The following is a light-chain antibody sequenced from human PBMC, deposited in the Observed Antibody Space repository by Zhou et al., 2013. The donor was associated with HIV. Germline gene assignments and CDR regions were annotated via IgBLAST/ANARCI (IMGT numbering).Light chain of an antibody. CDR1: SSDVGSYNR. V-gene: IGLV2-14*01. CDR2: DVS. Sequence: QSALTQPASVSGSPGQSIAISCTGTSSDVGSYNRVSWYQQSPGTGPKLMIYDVSNRPSGVSNRFSGSKSGNTASLTISGLQAEDEADYYCSSYTRSSTLVFGGGTKLTVL. CDR3: SSYTRSSTLV. J-gene: IGLJ2*01.